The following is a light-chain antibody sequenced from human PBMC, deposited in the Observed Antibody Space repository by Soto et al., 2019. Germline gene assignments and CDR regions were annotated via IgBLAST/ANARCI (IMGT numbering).Light chain of an antibody. Sequence: QSALTQPPSASGSPGQSVTISCTGTSSDVGGYNYVSWYQQHPGKAPKLMIYEVSKRPSGVPDRFSGSKSGNTASLTVSGLQAEDEADYYCSSYDMSLNNHVFGTGTKVTVL. CDR2: EVS. V-gene: IGLV2-8*01. J-gene: IGLJ1*01. CDR1: SSDVGGYNY. CDR3: SSYDMSLNNHV.